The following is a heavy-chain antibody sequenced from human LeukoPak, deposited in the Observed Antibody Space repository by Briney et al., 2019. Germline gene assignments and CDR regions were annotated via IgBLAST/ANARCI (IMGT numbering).Heavy chain of an antibody. CDR1: GFTFSSEW. CDR3: ARGPYDYVWGSYRYKDYFDY. V-gene: IGHV3-74*01. D-gene: IGHD3-16*02. Sequence: GGSLRLSCAASGFTFSSEWMHWVRQAPGRGLVWISHIDGNGRTTNYGDSVRGRFTVSRDNAKNSLYLQMNSLRAEDTAVYYCARGPYDYVWGSYRYKDYFDYWGQGTLVTVSS. J-gene: IGHJ4*02. CDR2: IDGNGRTT.